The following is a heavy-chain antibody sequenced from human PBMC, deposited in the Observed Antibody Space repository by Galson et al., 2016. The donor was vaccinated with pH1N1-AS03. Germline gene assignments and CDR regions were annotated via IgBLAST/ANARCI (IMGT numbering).Heavy chain of an antibody. CDR2: IYHTGTT. J-gene: IGHJ5*02. CDR1: GDSISSGHQ. Sequence: SETLSLTCAVSGDSISSGHQWGWIRQSPGKGLEWIGSIYHTGTTYYNSPLKSRVTPSVDRWKNQFSLEVTSVTAADTAVYYCARLIDDRRGYVPWFDPWGQGAQVIVS. CDR3: ARLIDDRRGYVPWFDP. V-gene: IGHV4-38-2*01. D-gene: IGHD3-22*01.